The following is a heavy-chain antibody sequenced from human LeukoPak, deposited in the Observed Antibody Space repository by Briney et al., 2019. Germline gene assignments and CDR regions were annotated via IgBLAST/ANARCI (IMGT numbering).Heavy chain of an antibody. CDR1: GGTFGNYA. D-gene: IGHD1-20*01. Sequence: GASVKVSCKASGGTFGNYAVSWVRQAPGQGLEWMGGIIPIFGTANYAQKFQGRVTITTDESTSTAYMELSSLRSEDTAVYYCAREAITGTWESHWFDPWGQGTLVTVSS. CDR2: IIPIFGTA. V-gene: IGHV1-69*05. CDR3: AREAITGTWESHWFDP. J-gene: IGHJ5*02.